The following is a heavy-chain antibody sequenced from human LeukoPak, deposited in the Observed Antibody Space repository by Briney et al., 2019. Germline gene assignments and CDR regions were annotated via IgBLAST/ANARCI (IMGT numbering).Heavy chain of an antibody. Sequence: SQTLSLTCAISGDSVSSNSAAWNWIRQSPSRGLEWLGRTYYRSKWYNDYAVSVKSRITINPDTSKNQFSLQLNSVTPEDTAVYYCERSPFPPGWFAPWGQETLVTVPS. V-gene: IGHV6-1*01. J-gene: IGHJ5*02. CDR2: TYYRSKWYN. D-gene: IGHD2/OR15-2a*01. CDR1: GDSVSSNSAA. CDR3: ERSPFPPGWFAP.